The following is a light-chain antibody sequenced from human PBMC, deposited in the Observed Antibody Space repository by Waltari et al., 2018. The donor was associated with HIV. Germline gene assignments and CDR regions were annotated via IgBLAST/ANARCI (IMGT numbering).Light chain of an antibody. J-gene: IGLJ3*02. CDR2: SQN. V-gene: IGLV3-19*01. CDR1: SLRNYY. Sequence: SSELTQDPAVSVALGQTVRITCQGDSLRNYYATWYQQKPVQAPILFIYSQNDRPSGIPDRFSGSSSGDTASLTITGAQAEDEADYYCNSRDTSGNHWLFGGGTKLTVL. CDR3: NSRDTSGNHWL.